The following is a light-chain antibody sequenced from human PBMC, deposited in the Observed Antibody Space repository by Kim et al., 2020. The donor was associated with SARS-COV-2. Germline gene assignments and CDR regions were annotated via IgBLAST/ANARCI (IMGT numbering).Light chain of an antibody. CDR2: EAD. CDR3: QAWDTATHVV. Sequence: DRYACWYQQRPGQSPVLVIYEADKRPSGIPERFSGSNSGNTASLTISGTQAMDEADYYCQAWDTATHVVFGGGTQLTVL. CDR1: DRY. J-gene: IGLJ2*01. V-gene: IGLV3-1*01.